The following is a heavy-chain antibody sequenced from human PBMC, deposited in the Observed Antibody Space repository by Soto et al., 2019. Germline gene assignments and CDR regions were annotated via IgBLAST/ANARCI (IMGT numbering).Heavy chain of an antibody. CDR2: IYHSGST. CDR3: ASIQLWSLYYYYGMDV. Sequence: SETLSLTCAGSGGSISSGGYSWSWIRQPPGKGLEWIGYIYHSGSTYYNPSLKSRVTISVDRSKNQFSLKLSSVTAADTAVYYCASIQLWSLYYYYGMDVWGQGTTVTVSS. V-gene: IGHV4-30-2*01. D-gene: IGHD5-18*01. CDR1: GGSISSGGYS. J-gene: IGHJ6*02.